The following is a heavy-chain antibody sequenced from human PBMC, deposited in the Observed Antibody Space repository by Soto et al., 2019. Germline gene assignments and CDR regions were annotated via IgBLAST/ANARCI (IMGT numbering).Heavy chain of an antibody. Sequence: QLQLQESGPGLVKPSETLSLTCTVSGGSISSSSYYWGWIRQPPGKGLEWIGSIYYSGSTYYNPSLKSRVTISVDTSKNQFSLKLSSVTAADTAVYYCARRRGPAGDYGDYFDYWGQGTLVTVSS. CDR1: GGSISSSSYY. CDR2: IYYSGST. V-gene: IGHV4-39*01. D-gene: IGHD4-17*01. J-gene: IGHJ4*02. CDR3: ARRRGPAGDYGDYFDY.